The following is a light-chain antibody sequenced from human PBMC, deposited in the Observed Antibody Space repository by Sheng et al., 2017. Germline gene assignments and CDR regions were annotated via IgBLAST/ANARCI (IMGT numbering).Light chain of an antibody. CDR1: QSISSW. Sequence: DIQMTQSPSTLSASVGDRVTITCRASQSISSWLAWYRQKPGKPPQLLIYKASTLQSGAPSRFSGSGSGTEFTLTINSLQPDDFAIYYCQQYDSYSGLTFGGGTRVEIK. CDR3: QQYDSYSGLT. CDR2: KAS. J-gene: IGKJ4*01. V-gene: IGKV1-5*03.